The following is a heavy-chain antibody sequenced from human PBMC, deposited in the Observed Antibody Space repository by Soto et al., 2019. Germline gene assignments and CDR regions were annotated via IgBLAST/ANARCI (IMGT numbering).Heavy chain of an antibody. J-gene: IGHJ3*02. CDR1: GFAFSTYA. CDR3: AKEGEDVGMVDAFDI. D-gene: IGHD2-15*01. V-gene: IGHV3-23*01. CDR2: ISGSGGTT. Sequence: PGGSLRLSCAASGFAFSTYAMTWVREGPGKGLEWVSAISGSGGTTYYAESMKGRFTISRDNSKNTLYLQMSGLRAEDTAVYYCAKEGEDVGMVDAFDIWGQGTMVTVSS.